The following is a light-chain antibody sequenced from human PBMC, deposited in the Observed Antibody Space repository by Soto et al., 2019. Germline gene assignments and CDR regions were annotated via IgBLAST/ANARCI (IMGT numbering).Light chain of an antibody. V-gene: IGKV3-15*01. CDR1: QSVSSN. CDR3: QQYNNWPPDRT. Sequence: EIVMTQSPATLSVSPGERATLSCRASQSVSSNLAWYQQKPGQAPRLLIYGASTRATGIPARFSGSGSGTWFTLTISSLQSEDFAIYFCQQYNNWPPDRTFGQGTKVEIK. J-gene: IGKJ1*01. CDR2: GAS.